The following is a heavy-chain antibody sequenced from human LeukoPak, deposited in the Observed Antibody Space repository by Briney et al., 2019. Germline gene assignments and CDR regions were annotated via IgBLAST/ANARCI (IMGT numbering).Heavy chain of an antibody. D-gene: IGHD3-10*01. Sequence: PGGSLRLSCAASGFTFSNYWMTWVRQAPGKGLEWVAVISYDGSNKYYADSVKGRFTISRDNSKNTLHLQMNSLRAEDTAVYYCAKVSAYYYASGFDYWGQGTLVTVSS. J-gene: IGHJ4*02. CDR3: AKVSAYYYASGFDY. CDR2: ISYDGSNK. CDR1: GFTFSNYW. V-gene: IGHV3-30*18.